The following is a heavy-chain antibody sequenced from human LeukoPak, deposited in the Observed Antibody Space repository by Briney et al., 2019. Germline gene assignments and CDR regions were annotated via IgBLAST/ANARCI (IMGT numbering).Heavy chain of an antibody. Sequence: GGSLRLSCAPSGFTFSNHGMHWVRQAPGKGLEWVAIISSDGSRKYYAHSVEGRFTISRDNSKNTLYLQMDSLRAEDTAVYYCARDRAWHYFDSWGQGTLVTVSS. CDR3: ARDRAWHYFDS. J-gene: IGHJ4*02. CDR2: ISSDGSRK. CDR1: GFTFSNHG. V-gene: IGHV3-30*03.